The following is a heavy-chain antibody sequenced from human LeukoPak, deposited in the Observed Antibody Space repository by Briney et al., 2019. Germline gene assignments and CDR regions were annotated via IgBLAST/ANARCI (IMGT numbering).Heavy chain of an antibody. D-gene: IGHD4-17*01. V-gene: IGHV1-69*04. Sequence: SVKVSCKASGGTFSSYAISRVRQAPGQGLEWMGRIIPILGIANYAQKFQGRVTITADKSTSTAYMELSSLRSEDTAVYYCARISTVTYFDYWGQGTLVTVSS. J-gene: IGHJ4*02. CDR1: GGTFSSYA. CDR2: IIPILGIA. CDR3: ARISTVTYFDY.